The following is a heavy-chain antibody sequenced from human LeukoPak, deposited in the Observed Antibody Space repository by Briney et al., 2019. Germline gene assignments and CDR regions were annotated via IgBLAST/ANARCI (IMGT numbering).Heavy chain of an antibody. CDR3: ARHPYSSGWFNY. V-gene: IGHV4-34*01. D-gene: IGHD6-19*01. CDR2: INHSGST. J-gene: IGHJ4*02. CDR1: GGPFSGYY. Sequence: SETLSLTCAVYGGPFSGYYWSWIRQPPGKGLEWIGEINHSGSTNYNPSLKSRVTISVDTSKNQFSLKLSSVTAADTAVYYCARHPYSSGWFNYWGQGTLVTVSS.